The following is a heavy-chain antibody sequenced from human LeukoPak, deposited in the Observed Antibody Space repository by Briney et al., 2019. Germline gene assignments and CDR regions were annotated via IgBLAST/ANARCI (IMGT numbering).Heavy chain of an antibody. CDR2: MSSDGSYK. D-gene: IGHD2-15*01. J-gene: IGHJ4*02. V-gene: IGHV3-30*04. CDR1: GFTLSYYA. CDR3: ARDSTASGFCGGNHCYREDF. Sequence: GRSLRLSCEASGFTLSYYAMQWVRQAPGKGPGRVAVMSSDGSYKEYGDSVKGRFTISRDNSRNTMYLEKNSLSPEDTALYYCARDSTASGFCGGNHCYREDFWGQGTLVTVSS.